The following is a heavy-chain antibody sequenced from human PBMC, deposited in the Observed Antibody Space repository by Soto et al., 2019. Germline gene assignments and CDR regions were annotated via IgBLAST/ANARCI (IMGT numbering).Heavy chain of an antibody. CDR1: GFTFSDYA. D-gene: IGHD6-19*01. Sequence: VQLVESGGGVVQPGRSLRLSCAASGFTFSDYAMHWVRQAPGKGLEWVAVVSHDGRNTHYADSVKGRFTISRDRSKNTVSLEMTSLRAGGTAVYYCAKGGRQWLVTSDFNVWGQGALVTVSS. CDR3: AKGGRQWLVTSDFNV. V-gene: IGHV3-30*18. J-gene: IGHJ4*02. CDR2: VSHDGRNT.